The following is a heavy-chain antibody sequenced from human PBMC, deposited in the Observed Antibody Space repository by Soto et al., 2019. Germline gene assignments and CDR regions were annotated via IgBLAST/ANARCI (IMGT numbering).Heavy chain of an antibody. D-gene: IGHD2-15*01. CDR2: INSDGSST. Sequence: EVQLVESGGGLVQPGGSLRLSCAASGFTFSSYWMHWVRQAPGKGLVWVSRINSDGSSTSYADSVKGRFTISRDNAKHTLYLQMNSLRAEDTAVYYCARDSRYCSGGSCYSRLFDYWGQGTLVTVSS. CDR1: GFTFSSYW. CDR3: ARDSRYCSGGSCYSRLFDY. J-gene: IGHJ4*02. V-gene: IGHV3-74*01.